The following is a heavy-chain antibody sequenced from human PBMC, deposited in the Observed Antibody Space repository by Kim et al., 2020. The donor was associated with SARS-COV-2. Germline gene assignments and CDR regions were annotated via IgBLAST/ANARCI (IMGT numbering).Heavy chain of an antibody. CDR3: AKVPTTVTIGGDAFDI. V-gene: IGHV3-30*02. D-gene: IGHD4-17*01. J-gene: IGHJ3*02. Sequence: SLKGRFTISRDNSKNTLYLQMNSLRAEDTAVYYCAKVPTTVTIGGDAFDIWGQGTMVTVSS.